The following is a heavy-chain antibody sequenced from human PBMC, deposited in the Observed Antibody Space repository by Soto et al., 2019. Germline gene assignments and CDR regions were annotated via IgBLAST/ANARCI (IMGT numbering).Heavy chain of an antibody. CDR3: ARSLYKALNWFDP. CDR2: ISYGGTT. Sequence: QLQLQESGPGLVRPSGTLSLTCSVSGGSINSNTYYWGWIRQPPGRGLGWVGTISYGGTTYYNPSLKSRVSMSVDTSKNQFSLEVISLTAADTAVYYCARSLYKALNWFDPWGQGALVTVSS. CDR1: GGSINSNTYY. D-gene: IGHD1-1*01. J-gene: IGHJ5*02. V-gene: IGHV4-39*01.